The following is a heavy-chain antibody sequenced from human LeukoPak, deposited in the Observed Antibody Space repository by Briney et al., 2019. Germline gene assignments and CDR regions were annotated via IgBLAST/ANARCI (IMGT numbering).Heavy chain of an antibody. CDR2: IYHSGPT. Sequence: SQTLSLTCAVSGGSINSGGYSLSWIRQPPGKGLEWIGNIYHSGPTYYNPSLKSRVTISVDRSKNQFSLQLTSVTAADTALYYCAREASTSGAFDIWGQGTMVTVSS. CDR1: GGSINSGGYS. D-gene: IGHD2-15*01. CDR3: AREASTSGAFDI. V-gene: IGHV4-30-2*01. J-gene: IGHJ3*02.